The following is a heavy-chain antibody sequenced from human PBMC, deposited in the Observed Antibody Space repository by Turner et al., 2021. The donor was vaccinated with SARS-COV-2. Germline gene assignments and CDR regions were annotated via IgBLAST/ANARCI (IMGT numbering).Heavy chain of an antibody. Sequence: ELQLLESGGGLVQPGGSLRLSCAASGFTFSGYSMNWVRQAPGKGLEWVSSSSISSSYIYYADSVKGRFTISRDNAKNSLYLQMNSLRAEDTAVYYCARWGPYYYDSSGYYPDAFDIWGQGTMVTVSS. J-gene: IGHJ3*02. CDR2: SSISSSYI. V-gene: IGHV3-21*01. CDR3: ARWGPYYYDSSGYYPDAFDI. D-gene: IGHD3-22*01. CDR1: GFTFSGYS.